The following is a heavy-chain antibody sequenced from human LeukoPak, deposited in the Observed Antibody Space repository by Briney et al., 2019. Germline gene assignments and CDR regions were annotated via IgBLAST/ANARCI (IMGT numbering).Heavy chain of an antibody. CDR3: ARVHSAGSLFYFDY. D-gene: IGHD6-19*01. Sequence: PGGSLRLSCAASGFTFSSYRMNGVRQAPGKGLEGVSFISSSGSDIFYADSVKGRFTISRDNAKNSAYLQMNSLRAEDTAVYYCARVHSAGSLFYFDYWGQGILVTVSS. J-gene: IGHJ4*02. V-gene: IGHV3-21*01. CDR1: GFTFSSYR. CDR2: ISSSGSDI.